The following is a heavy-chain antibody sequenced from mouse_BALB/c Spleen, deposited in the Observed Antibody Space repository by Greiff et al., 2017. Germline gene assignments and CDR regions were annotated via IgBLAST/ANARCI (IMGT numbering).Heavy chain of an antibody. D-gene: IGHD2-4*01. CDR2: ISSGGST. CDR1: GFTFSSYA. V-gene: IGHV5-6-5*01. Sequence: EVKLVESGGGLVKPGGSLKLSCAASGFTFSSYAMSWVRQTPEKRLEWVASISSGGSTYYPDSVKGRFTISRDNARNILYLQMSSLRSEDTAMYYCARGTMSTTYYYAMDYWGQGTSVTVSS. J-gene: IGHJ4*01. CDR3: ARGTMSTTYYYAMDY.